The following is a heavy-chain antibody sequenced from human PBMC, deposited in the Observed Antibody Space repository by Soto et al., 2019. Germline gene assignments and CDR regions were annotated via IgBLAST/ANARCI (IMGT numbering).Heavy chain of an antibody. J-gene: IGHJ6*02. CDR1: GFTFSSYS. CDR3: ARDKGLLEWLLEYYGMDV. V-gene: IGHV3-21*01. D-gene: IGHD3-3*01. CDR2: ISTSSSYI. Sequence: KPGGSLRLSCAASGFTFSSYSMNWVRQAPGQCLEWVSSISTSSSYIYYADSVEGRFTISRDNAKNSLYLQMNSLRAEDTAVYYCARDKGLLEWLLEYYGMDVWGQGTTVTVSS.